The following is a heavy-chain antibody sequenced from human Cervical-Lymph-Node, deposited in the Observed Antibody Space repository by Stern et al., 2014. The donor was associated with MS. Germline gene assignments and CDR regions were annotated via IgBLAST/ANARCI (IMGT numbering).Heavy chain of an antibody. J-gene: IGHJ6*02. Sequence: QVQLQESGPRLVKPSGTLSLTCFVSGDSIRSTKWWTWVRQSPGKGLEWIGEIYHVGTSPYSPSLKSRATISVDKSKNEFSLRLISVTAADTAVYYCVTSGRPDLTIRGGFDVWGQGTTVTVSS. CDR2: IYHVGTS. D-gene: IGHD1-14*01. CDR1: GDSIRSTKW. CDR3: VTSGRPDLTIRGGFDV. V-gene: IGHV4-4*02.